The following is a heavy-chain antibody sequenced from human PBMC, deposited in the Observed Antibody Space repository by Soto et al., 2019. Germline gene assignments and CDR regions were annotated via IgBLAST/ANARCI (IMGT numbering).Heavy chain of an antibody. V-gene: IGHV4-59*01. CDR2: IYYSGST. CDR3: ARDARITMVRGVRGMDV. J-gene: IGHJ6*02. Sequence: SETLSLTCTVSGGSISSYYWSWIRQPPGKGVGWIGYIYYSGSTNYNPSLKSRVTISVDTSKNQFSLKLSSVTAADTAVYYCARDARITMVRGVRGMDVWGQGTTVTVSS. CDR1: GGSISSYY. D-gene: IGHD3-10*01.